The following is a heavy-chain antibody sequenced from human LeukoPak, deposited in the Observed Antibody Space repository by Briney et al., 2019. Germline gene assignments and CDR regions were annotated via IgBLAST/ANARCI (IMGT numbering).Heavy chain of an antibody. V-gene: IGHV5-10-1*01. J-gene: IGHJ4*02. CDR3: ARFVCSGGSCYYFDY. D-gene: IGHD2-15*01. CDR2: IDPSDSYT. Sequence: GESLKISCKGSGYSFTNYWITWVRQMPGKGLEWMGKIDPSDSYTNYSPSFQGHVTISADKSISTAYLQWGSLKASDTAMYYCARFVCSGGSCYYFDYWGQGTLVTVSS. CDR1: GYSFTNYW.